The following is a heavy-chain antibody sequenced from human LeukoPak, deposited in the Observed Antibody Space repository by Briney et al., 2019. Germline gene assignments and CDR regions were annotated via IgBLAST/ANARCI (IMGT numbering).Heavy chain of an antibody. J-gene: IGHJ4*02. D-gene: IGHD2-15*01. CDR1: GGSISNHY. V-gene: IGHV4-59*08. CDR3: VRHSRVVAFDY. CDR2: IYYTGNT. Sequence: PSETLSLTCTLAGGSISNHYSSWIRQPPGKGLEWIGYIYYTGNTNYNPSLKSRVTISEDTSKNQVSLKLSSVTAADTAVYYCVRHSRVVAFDYWGQGNLVTVSS.